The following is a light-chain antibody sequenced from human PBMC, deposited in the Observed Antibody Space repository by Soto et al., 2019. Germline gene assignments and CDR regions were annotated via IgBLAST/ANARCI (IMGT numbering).Light chain of an antibody. CDR1: SSDVGGYNH. CDR2: EVN. J-gene: IGLJ3*02. V-gene: IGLV2-14*01. CDR3: ASYTTTSTLWV. Sequence: QSALTQPASVSGSPGQSITISCTGTSSDVGGYNHVSWYQHHPGKAPKVIIFEVNNRPSGISNRFSGSKSGNTASLTISGLQAEDEADYYCASYTTTSTLWVFGGRTKLTVL.